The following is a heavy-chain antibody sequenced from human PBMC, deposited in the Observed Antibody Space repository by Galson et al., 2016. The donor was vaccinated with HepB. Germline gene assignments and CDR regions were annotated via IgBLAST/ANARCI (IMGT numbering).Heavy chain of an antibody. CDR3: ARPIHLGGYYYYGMDV. CDR1: GYTFTSYY. CDR2: INTNTGNP. J-gene: IGHJ6*02. V-gene: IGHV7-4-1*02. Sequence: SVKVSCKASGYTFTSYYMHWVRQAPGQGLEWMGWINTNTGNPTYAQGFTGRFVFSLDTSVSTAYLQISSLKAEDTAVYYCARPIHLGGYYYYGMDVWGQGTTVTVSS. D-gene: IGHD3-16*01.